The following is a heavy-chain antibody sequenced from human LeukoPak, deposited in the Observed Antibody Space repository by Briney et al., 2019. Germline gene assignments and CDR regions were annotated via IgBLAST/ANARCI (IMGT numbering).Heavy chain of an antibody. CDR2: IKQDGSEK. Sequence: GGSLRLSCTASGFTFSSYRMSWVRQAPGKGLEWVANIKQDGSEKYYVDSVKGRFTMSRDNSKNTVYLQMNSLRVDDTAVYYCARRDIVVIVSASDYWGQGTLVTVSS. CDR1: GFTFSSYR. D-gene: IGHD2-15*01. V-gene: IGHV3-7*03. CDR3: ARRDIVVIVSASDY. J-gene: IGHJ4*02.